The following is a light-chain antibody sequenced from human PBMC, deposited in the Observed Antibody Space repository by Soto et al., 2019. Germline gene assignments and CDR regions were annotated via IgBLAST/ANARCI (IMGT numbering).Light chain of an antibody. J-gene: IGLJ3*02. CDR1: SSNIGSDT. CDR3: AAWDDSLNGWV. V-gene: IGLV1-44*01. CDR2: SNN. Sequence: QSVLTQPPSASGTPGQRVTISCSGSSSNIGSDTVNWYQQLPGTAPKLLIYSNNQRPSGVPDRFSGSKSGTSVSLAISERQSEDEADYYCAAWDDSLNGWVFGGGTKLTVL.